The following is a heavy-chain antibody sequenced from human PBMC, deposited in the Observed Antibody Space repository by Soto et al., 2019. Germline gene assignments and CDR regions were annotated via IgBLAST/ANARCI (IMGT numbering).Heavy chain of an antibody. D-gene: IGHD2-2*01. CDR1: GFPFSSYV. Sequence: GGSLRLSCAASGFPFSSYVMSWVRQAPGKGLEWVSGGSGGGSNTFYADYVKGRFTISRDNSKNTLLLQMNSLGAEDTAVYYCAKDSNKSSSSPRGRYFDYWGQGIGVTVSS. CDR2: GSGGGSNT. V-gene: IGHV3-23*01. CDR3: AKDSNKSSSSPRGRYFDY. J-gene: IGHJ4*02.